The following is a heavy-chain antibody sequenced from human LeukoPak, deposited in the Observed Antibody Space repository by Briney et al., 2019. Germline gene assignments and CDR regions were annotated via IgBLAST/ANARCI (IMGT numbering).Heavy chain of an antibody. J-gene: IGHJ5*02. CDR1: GGSISSGGYS. D-gene: IGHD3-10*01. CDR3: ARNYGSGSYRWFDP. Sequence: PSETLSLTCAVSGGSISSGGYSWSWIRQPPGKGLEWIGYIYHSGSTYYNPSLKSRVTISVDRSKNQFSLRLSSVTAADTAVYYCARNYGSGSYRWFDPWAREPWSPSPQ. CDR2: IYHSGST. V-gene: IGHV4-30-2*01.